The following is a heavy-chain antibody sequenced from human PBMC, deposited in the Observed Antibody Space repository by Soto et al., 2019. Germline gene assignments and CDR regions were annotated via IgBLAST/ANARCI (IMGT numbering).Heavy chain of an antibody. CDR2: ISSGSNTI. J-gene: IGHJ6*03. CDR3: SRVGTVVRGVPYYYMDV. CDR1: GFTLSTYG. V-gene: IGHV3-48*01. Sequence: EVQLVESGGGLVQPGGSLRLSCAAAGFTLSTYGMNWVRQAPGKGLEGVSYISSGSNTIDYADCVKGRFTISRDNAQNSLYLQLNSLRAEDTAVYYCSRVGTVVRGVPYYYMDVWGKGTTVTVSS. D-gene: IGHD3-10*01.